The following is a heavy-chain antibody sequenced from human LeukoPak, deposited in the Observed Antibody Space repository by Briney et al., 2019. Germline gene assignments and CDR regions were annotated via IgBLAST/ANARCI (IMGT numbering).Heavy chain of an antibody. V-gene: IGHV4-61*08. D-gene: IGHD6-13*01. CDR3: ARQEYIAAPLDY. CDR2: IYYSGST. Sequence: SETLSLTCTVSGGSISSGDYYWSWIRQPPGKGLEWIGYIYYSGSTNYNPSLKSRVTISVDTSKNQFSLKLSSVTAADTAVYYCARQEYIAAPLDYWGQGTLVTVSS. J-gene: IGHJ4*02. CDR1: GGSISSGDYY.